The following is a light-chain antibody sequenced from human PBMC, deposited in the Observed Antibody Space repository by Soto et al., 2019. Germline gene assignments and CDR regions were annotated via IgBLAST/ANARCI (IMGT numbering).Light chain of an antibody. V-gene: IGLV1-40*01. CDR3: QSYDSSLSALYV. CDR2: GNS. Sequence: QSVLTQPPSVSGAPRQRITIFCTGSSSNIGAGYDVQWYQQLPGTAPKLLIYGNSHRPSGVPDRFSGSKSGTSASLAITGLQTEDEADYYCQSYDSSLSALYVLGTGTKVTVL. J-gene: IGLJ1*01. CDR1: SSNIGAGYD.